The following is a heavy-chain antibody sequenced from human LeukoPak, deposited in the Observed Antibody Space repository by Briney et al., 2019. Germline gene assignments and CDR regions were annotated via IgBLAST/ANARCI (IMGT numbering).Heavy chain of an antibody. CDR1: GGTFSSYS. Sequence: SVKVSCKASGGTFSSYSISWVRHAPGQGLEWMGGIIPIFGAPNYAQKFQGRVTITTDDSTNTAYMELRSLRSEDTAVYYCARDPLGYCSSTRCYVDAFDIWGQGTMVTVSS. D-gene: IGHD2-2*01. J-gene: IGHJ3*02. V-gene: IGHV1-69*05. CDR3: ARDPLGYCSSTRCYVDAFDI. CDR2: IIPIFGAP.